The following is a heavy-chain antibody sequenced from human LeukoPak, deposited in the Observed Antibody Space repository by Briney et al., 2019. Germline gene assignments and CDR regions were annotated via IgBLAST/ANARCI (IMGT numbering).Heavy chain of an antibody. Sequence: PGGSLRLSCAASGFTFSSYSMNWVRQAPGKGLEWVSSISSSSSYIYYADSVKGRFTISRDNAKNSLYLQMNGLRAEDTAVYYCARGGGIVVPFDHWGQGTLVTVSS. CDR1: GFTFSSYS. D-gene: IGHD1-26*01. J-gene: IGHJ4*02. V-gene: IGHV3-21*04. CDR3: ARGGGIVVPFDH. CDR2: ISSSSSYI.